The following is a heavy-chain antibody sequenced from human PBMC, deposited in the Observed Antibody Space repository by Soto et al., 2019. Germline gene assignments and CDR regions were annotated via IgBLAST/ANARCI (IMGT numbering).Heavy chain of an antibody. CDR2: ISGSGGST. J-gene: IGHJ4*02. V-gene: IGHV3-23*01. D-gene: IGHD3-22*01. Sequence: EVQLLESGGGLVQPGGSLRLSCAASGFTFSSYAMSWVRQAPGKGLEWVSAISGSGGSTYYADSVKGRFTISRDNSKITLYLQMNSLRAEDTAVYYCAQGTYYYDSSGYYGYWGQGTLVTVTS. CDR1: GFTFSSYA. CDR3: AQGTYYYDSSGYYGY.